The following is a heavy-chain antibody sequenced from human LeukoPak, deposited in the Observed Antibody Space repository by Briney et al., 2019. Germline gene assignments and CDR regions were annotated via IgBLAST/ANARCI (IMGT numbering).Heavy chain of an antibody. J-gene: IGHJ4*02. CDR2: ISSSSSYI. V-gene: IGHV3-21*01. CDR1: GFTFSSYS. Sequence: GGSLRLSCAASGFTFSSYSMNWVRQAPGKGLEWVSSISSSSSYIYYADSVKGRFTISRDNAKNSLYQQMNSLRAEDTAVYYCARGKWGYYYDSSGYYYGFDYWGQGTLVTVSS. D-gene: IGHD3-22*01. CDR3: ARGKWGYYYDSSGYYYGFDY.